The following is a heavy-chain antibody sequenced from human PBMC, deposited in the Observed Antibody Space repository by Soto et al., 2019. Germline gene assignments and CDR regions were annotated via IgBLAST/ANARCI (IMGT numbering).Heavy chain of an antibody. D-gene: IGHD4-17*01. CDR1: EFTIISHG. CDR2: IWYDGSNK. V-gene: IGHV3-33*01. Sequence: GGSMRLSCAAAEFTIISHGRHWARQGPGKGLEWVAVIWYDGSNKVYADSVKGRFTISKDNSKNTLYLQMNSLRAEDTAVYYCARDLSGDYGALDTWGQGTMVTVSS. CDR3: ARDLSGDYGALDT. J-gene: IGHJ3*02.